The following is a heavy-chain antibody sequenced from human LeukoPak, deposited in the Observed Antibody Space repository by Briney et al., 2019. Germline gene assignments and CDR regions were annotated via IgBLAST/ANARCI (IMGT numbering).Heavy chain of an antibody. CDR2: ISRSGGST. Sequence: GGSLRLSCVASGFTFRSYAMNWVRQAPGKGLEWVSAISRSGGSTYSAVSVKGRFTISRDTSKNTLYLQMNSLRAEDTAMYYCAAAYFGVDQYYYGMDVWGQGTTVTVSS. CDR1: GFTFRSYA. CDR3: AAAYFGVDQYYYGMDV. V-gene: IGHV3-23*01. J-gene: IGHJ6*02. D-gene: IGHD3-3*01.